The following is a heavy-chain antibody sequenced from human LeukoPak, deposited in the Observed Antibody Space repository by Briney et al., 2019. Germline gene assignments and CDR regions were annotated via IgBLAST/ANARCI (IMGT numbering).Heavy chain of an antibody. Sequence: GGSLRLSCAASGFTLSIYAMSWVRQAPGKGLEWVSSISSSSSYIYYADSVKGRFTISRDNAKNSLYLQMNSLRAEDTAVYYCARKNGLDYWGQGTLVTVSS. CDR3: ARKNGLDY. CDR2: ISSSSSYI. V-gene: IGHV3-21*01. J-gene: IGHJ4*02. CDR1: GFTLSIYA.